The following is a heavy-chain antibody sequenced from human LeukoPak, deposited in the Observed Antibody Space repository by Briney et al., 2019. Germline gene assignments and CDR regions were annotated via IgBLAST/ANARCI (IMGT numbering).Heavy chain of an antibody. J-gene: IGHJ5*02. D-gene: IGHD6-19*01. CDR1: GYTFTSYY. V-gene: IGHV1-46*01. CDR2: INPSGGST. Sequence: ASVKVSCKASGYTFTSYYMHWVRQAPGQGLEGMGVINPSGGSTSYAQKFQGRVTMTRDTSTSTVYMELSSLRSEDTAVYYCARDLDSSGWFTQGVDPWGQGTLVTVSS. CDR3: ARDLDSSGWFTQGVDP.